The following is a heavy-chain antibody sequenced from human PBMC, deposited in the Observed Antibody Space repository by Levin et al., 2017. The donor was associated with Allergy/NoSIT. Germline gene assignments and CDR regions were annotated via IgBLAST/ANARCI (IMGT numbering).Heavy chain of an antibody. J-gene: IGHJ4*02. CDR2: ISYDGSNK. D-gene: IGHD3-10*01. V-gene: IGHV3-30*18. CDR1: GFTFSSYG. Sequence: GESLKISCAASGFTFSSYGMHWVRQAPGKGLEWVAVISYDGSNKYYADSVKGRFTISRDNSKNTLYLQMNSLRAEDTAVYYCAKGVLWFGELSQFDYWGQGTLVTVSS. CDR3: AKGVLWFGELSQFDY.